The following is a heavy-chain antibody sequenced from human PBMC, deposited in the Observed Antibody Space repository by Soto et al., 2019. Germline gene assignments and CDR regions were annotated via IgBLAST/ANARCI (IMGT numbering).Heavy chain of an antibody. CDR1: GFTFSSSA. V-gene: IGHV3-23*01. D-gene: IGHD6-13*01. CDR3: AMGLAAAGPLDY. CDR2: ISGSGGTP. J-gene: IGHJ4*02. Sequence: PGGSLRLSXAASGFTFSSSAMSWVRQAPGRGLEWVSAISGSGGTPYYADSVKGRFTISRDNSRNTLYLVLNSLRAEDTAVYYCAMGLAAAGPLDYWGQGTLVTVSS.